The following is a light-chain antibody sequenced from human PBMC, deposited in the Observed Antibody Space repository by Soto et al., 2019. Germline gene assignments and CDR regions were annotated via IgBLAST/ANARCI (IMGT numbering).Light chain of an antibody. CDR3: MQALQTPWA. CDR2: LGS. CDR1: QSLLQRNGYNY. V-gene: IGKV2-28*01. J-gene: IGKJ1*01. Sequence: DIVMTQSPLCLPVTPGEPASISCRSSQSLLQRNGYNYLDWYVQKPGQSPQLLIYLGSNRASGVPDRFSGSGSGTDFTLKISRVEAEDVGVYYCMQALQTPWAFGQGTKVEIK.